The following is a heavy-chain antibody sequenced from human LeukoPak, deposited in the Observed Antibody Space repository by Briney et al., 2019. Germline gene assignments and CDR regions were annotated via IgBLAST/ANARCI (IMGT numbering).Heavy chain of an antibody. V-gene: IGHV3-21*01. CDR2: ISSSASFI. Sequence: GGSLRLSCAASGFTFSSYSMNWVRQAPGKGLEWVSSISSSASFIYYADSVKGRFTISRDNAKNSLYLQTNSLRAEDTAVYYCARTGESDRLSFDHWGQGTLVTVSS. J-gene: IGHJ4*02. CDR1: GFTFSSYS. CDR3: ARTGESDRLSFDH. D-gene: IGHD7-27*01.